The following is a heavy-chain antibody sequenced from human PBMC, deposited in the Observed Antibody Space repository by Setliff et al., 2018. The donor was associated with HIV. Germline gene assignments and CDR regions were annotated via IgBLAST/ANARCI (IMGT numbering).Heavy chain of an antibody. Sequence: SETLSLTCAVSGVSISGYYWTWIRQPAGKGLEWIGRIFTGGDTNYNPPLKSRVTTSVDTSNNEFSLKLTSVTAADTAVYYCATSTICDGCDYYYMDVWGKGTTVTVSS. CDR2: IFTGGDT. D-gene: IGHD6-13*01. J-gene: IGHJ6*03. V-gene: IGHV4-4*07. CDR3: ATSTICDGCDYYYMDV. CDR1: GVSISGYY.